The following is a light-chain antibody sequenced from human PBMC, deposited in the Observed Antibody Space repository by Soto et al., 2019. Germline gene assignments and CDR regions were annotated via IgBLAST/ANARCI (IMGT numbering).Light chain of an antibody. J-gene: IGLJ2*01. V-gene: IGLV2-14*01. CDR3: SSYTSSSTPVV. Sequence: QSALTQPASVSGSPGQSITISCTGTSSDVGGYNYVSWYQQHPGKAPKLMIYDVSNRPSGVSNRFSGSKSGNTASLTLSGLQAEDDADYYGSSYTSSSTPVVFGGGTKLTV. CDR1: SSDVGGYNY. CDR2: DVS.